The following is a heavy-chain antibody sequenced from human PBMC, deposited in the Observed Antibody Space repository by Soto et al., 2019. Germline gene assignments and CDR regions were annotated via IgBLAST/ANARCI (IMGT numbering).Heavy chain of an antibody. CDR3: ARYRREAVAGYTLDN. V-gene: IGHV4-59*01. Sequence: PSETLSLTCTVSGGSISSNYWTWVRQPPGKGLEWIGYVYNSGSTNYNPSLKSRVTISEDTSKSQFSLKVNSMTAADTAVYYCARYRREAVAGYTLDNWGQGILVTVSS. CDR2: VYNSGST. CDR1: GGSISSNY. D-gene: IGHD6-13*01. J-gene: IGHJ4*02.